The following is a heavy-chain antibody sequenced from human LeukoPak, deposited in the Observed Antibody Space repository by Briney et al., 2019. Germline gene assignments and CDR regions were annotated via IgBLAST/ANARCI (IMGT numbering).Heavy chain of an antibody. CDR1: GFTFSSYW. Sequence: GGSLRLSCAASGFTFSSYWMHWVRQAPGKGLVWVSRINSDGSSTSYADSVKGRFTISRDNAKNTLYLQMNSLRAEDTAVCYCARESGYYDSSGYYYLPDYWGQGTLVTVSS. CDR3: ARESGYYDSSGYYYLPDY. J-gene: IGHJ4*02. CDR2: INSDGSST. D-gene: IGHD3-22*01. V-gene: IGHV3-74*01.